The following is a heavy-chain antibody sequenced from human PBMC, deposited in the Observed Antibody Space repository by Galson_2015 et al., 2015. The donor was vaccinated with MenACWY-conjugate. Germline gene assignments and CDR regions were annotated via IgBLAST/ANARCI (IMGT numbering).Heavy chain of an antibody. Sequence: SLRLSCAGSASTFSNAYMTWIRRAPGKGLEWIAYISSSGSYTKYGDSVKGRISISRDNVNNSLFLQMDSLKTEDTAVYYCVRSDHGGFGFFRHWGQGSLGT. J-gene: IGHJ4*02. D-gene: IGHD1-14*01. CDR2: ISSSGSYT. CDR1: ASTFSNAY. V-gene: IGHV3-11*06. CDR3: VRSDHGGFGFFRH.